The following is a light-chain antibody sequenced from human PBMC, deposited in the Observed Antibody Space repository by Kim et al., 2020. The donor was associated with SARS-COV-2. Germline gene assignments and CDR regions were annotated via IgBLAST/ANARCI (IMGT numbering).Light chain of an antibody. Sequence: GQSITISCTGTSSDFGGYNYVSWYQQHPGKAPKLMIYDVTNRPSGVSNRFSGSKSGNTASLTISGLQAEDEADYYCSSYTSSSTAVFGGGTQLTVL. J-gene: IGLJ2*01. CDR1: SSDFGGYNY. CDR3: SSYTSSSTAV. CDR2: DVT. V-gene: IGLV2-14*03.